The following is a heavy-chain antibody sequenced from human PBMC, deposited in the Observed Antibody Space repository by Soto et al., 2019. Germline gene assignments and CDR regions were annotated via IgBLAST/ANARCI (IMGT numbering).Heavy chain of an antibody. D-gene: IGHD3-10*01. CDR2: IYYSGST. CDR1: GGSISSYY. J-gene: IGHJ3*02. Sequence: QVQLQESGPGLVKPSETLYLTCTVSGGSISSYYWSWIRQPPGKGLEWIGYIYYSGSTNYNPSLKSRVTISVDTSKNQFSLKLSSVTAADTAVYYCARVWGGAVDIWGQGTMVTVSS. CDR3: ARVWGGAVDI. V-gene: IGHV4-59*01.